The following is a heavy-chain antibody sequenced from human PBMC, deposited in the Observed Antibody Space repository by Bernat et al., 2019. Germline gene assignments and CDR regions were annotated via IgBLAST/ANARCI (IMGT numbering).Heavy chain of an antibody. Sequence: EVQLVESGGGLVQPGGSLRLSCAASGFTFSSYEMNWVRQAPGKGLEWVSYISSSGSTIYYADSVKGRFTISRDNAKHSLYLQMNSLRAEDTAVYYCASNIAARPLDYWGQGTLVTVSS. D-gene: IGHD6-6*01. CDR1: GFTFSSYE. J-gene: IGHJ4*02. CDR3: ASNIAARPLDY. CDR2: ISSSGSTI. V-gene: IGHV3-48*03.